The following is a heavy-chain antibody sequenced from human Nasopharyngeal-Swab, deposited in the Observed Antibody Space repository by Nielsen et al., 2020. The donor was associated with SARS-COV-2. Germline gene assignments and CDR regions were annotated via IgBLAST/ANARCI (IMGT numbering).Heavy chain of an antibody. CDR3: ARDRRDDDNQ. V-gene: IGHV3-53*01. J-gene: IGHJ4*02. Sequence: GESLKISCAASGFDVSGNYMSWFRQAPGKGLEWVSVMYAGGDIYYADSVKGRFTISRDSSKNTLYLQMNSLRVEDTALYYCARDRRDDDNQWGQGTLVTVSS. CDR1: GFDVSGNY. CDR2: MYAGGDI. D-gene: IGHD5-24*01.